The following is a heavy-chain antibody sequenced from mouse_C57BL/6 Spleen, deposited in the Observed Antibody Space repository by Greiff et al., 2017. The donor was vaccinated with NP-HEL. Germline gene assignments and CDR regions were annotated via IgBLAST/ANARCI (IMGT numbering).Heavy chain of an antibody. J-gene: IGHJ2*01. CDR2: ISSGSSTI. Sequence: EVKLMESGGGLVKPGGSLKLSCAASGFTFSDYGMHWVRQAPEKGLEWVAYISSGSSTIYYADTVKGRFTISRDNAKNTLFLQMTSLRSEDTAMYYCAREGWEYFDYWGQGTTLTVSS. D-gene: IGHD3-3*01. V-gene: IGHV5-17*01. CDR1: GFTFSDYG. CDR3: AREGWEYFDY.